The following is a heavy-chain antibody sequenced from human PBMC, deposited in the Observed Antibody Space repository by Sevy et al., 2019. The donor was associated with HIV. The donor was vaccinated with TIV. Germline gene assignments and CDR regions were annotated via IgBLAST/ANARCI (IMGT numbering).Heavy chain of an antibody. J-gene: IGHJ6*02. CDR1: GFTVSSNY. V-gene: IGHV3-53*05. CDR2: IYSGGST. CDR3: AKDKQVYGDYYYGMDV. Sequence: GGSLRLSCAASGFTVSSNYMSWVRQAPGKGLEWVSVIYSGGSTYYADSVKGRFTISRDNSKNTLYLQMNSLRAEDTAVYYCAKDKQVYGDYYYGMDVWGQGTTVTVSS. D-gene: IGHD4-17*01.